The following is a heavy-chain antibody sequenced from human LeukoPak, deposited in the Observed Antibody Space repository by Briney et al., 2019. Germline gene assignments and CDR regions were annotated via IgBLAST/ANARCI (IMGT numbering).Heavy chain of an antibody. CDR3: ARVNGDYGY. Sequence: GGSLRLSCGASGFIFSNYGMHWVRQAPGKGLEWVSSISSSSSYIYYADSVKGRFTISRDNAKNSLYLQMNSLRAEDTAVYYCARVNGDYGYWGQGTLVTVSS. D-gene: IGHD4-17*01. J-gene: IGHJ4*02. CDR1: GFIFSNYG. CDR2: ISSSSSYI. V-gene: IGHV3-21*01.